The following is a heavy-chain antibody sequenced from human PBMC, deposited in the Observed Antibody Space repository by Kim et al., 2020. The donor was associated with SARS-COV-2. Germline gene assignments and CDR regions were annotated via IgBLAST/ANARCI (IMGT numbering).Heavy chain of an antibody. J-gene: IGHJ6*02. CDR1: GFTFSSYE. D-gene: IGHD3-10*01. CDR3: TGNGSGSYLFYYGMDV. Sequence: GGSLRLSCAASGFTFSSYEMNWVRQAPGKGLEWVSYISSSGSTIYYADSVKGRFTISRDNAKNSLYLQMNSLRAEDTAVYYCTGNGSGSYLFYYGMDVWGQGTTVTVSS. CDR2: ISSSGSTI. V-gene: IGHV3-48*03.